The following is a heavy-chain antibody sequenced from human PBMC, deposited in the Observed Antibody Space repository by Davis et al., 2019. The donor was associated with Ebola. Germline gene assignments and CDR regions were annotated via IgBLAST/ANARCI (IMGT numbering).Heavy chain of an antibody. Sequence: GESLKISCAASGFTFSSYWMHWVRQAPGKGLVWVSRINSDGSSTSYADSVKGRFTISRGNAKNTLHLQMNSLRAEDTAVYYCARVVGGNGGNWGQGTLVTVSS. CDR1: GFTFSSYW. J-gene: IGHJ4*02. CDR2: INSDGSST. CDR3: ARVVGGNGGN. V-gene: IGHV3-74*01. D-gene: IGHD3-16*01.